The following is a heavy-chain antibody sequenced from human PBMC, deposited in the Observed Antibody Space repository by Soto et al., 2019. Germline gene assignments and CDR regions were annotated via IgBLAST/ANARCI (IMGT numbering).Heavy chain of an antibody. J-gene: IGHJ4*02. CDR1: GVSISSYY. CDR3: AREVYDTSGYYIDF. D-gene: IGHD3-22*01. Sequence: SETLSRTCTVSGVSISSYYWSWIRQPPGKGLEWIGYIYNSGRTNYNPSLRSRVTISVDTSKNRFSLKLSSVTAADTAVYYCAREVYDTSGYYIDFWGPGTLVTVSS. V-gene: IGHV4-59*12. CDR2: IYNSGRT.